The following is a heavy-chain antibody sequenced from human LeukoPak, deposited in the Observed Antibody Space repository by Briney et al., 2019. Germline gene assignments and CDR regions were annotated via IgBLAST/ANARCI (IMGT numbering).Heavy chain of an antibody. D-gene: IGHD5-18*01. CDR1: GFTFSSYA. CDR3: ARGERGYSYGNDY. V-gene: IGHV3-64*01. CDR2: ISSNGGST. J-gene: IGHJ4*02. Sequence: GGSLRLSCAASGFTFSSYAMHWVRQAPGKGLEYVSAISSNGGSTYYANSVKGRFTISRDNSKNTLYLQMGSLRAEDMAVYYCARGERGYSYGNDYWGQGTLVTVSS.